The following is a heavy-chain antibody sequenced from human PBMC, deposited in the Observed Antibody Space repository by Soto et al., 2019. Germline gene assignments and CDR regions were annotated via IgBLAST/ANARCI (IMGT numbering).Heavy chain of an antibody. CDR3: TGAYYDINGYSLDP. V-gene: IGHV4-39*07. CDR2: IYYSGSI. D-gene: IGHD3-22*01. CDR1: GGSISSSSYY. J-gene: IGHJ5*02. Sequence: PSETLSLTCSVSGGSISSSSYYWGWIRQPPGKGLEWIGSIYYSGSIYYNPSLKSRVIISVDTAKNQFSLRLSSVTAADTAVYYCTGAYYDINGYSLDPWGQGTSVTVSS.